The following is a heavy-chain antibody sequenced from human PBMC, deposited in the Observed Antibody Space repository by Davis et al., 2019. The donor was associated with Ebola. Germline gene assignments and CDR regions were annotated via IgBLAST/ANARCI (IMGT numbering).Heavy chain of an antibody. J-gene: IGHJ6*04. V-gene: IGHV1-2*06. Sequence: AASVKVSCKASGGTFSSYTISWVRQAPGQGLEWMGRINPNSGGTNYAQKFQGRVTMTRDTSISTAYMELSSLRSEDTAVYYCARDQIVVVVAATSPYYYYGMDVWGKGTTVTVSS. CDR1: GGTFSSYT. CDR3: ARDQIVVVVAATSPYYYYGMDV. CDR2: INPNSGGT. D-gene: IGHD2-15*01.